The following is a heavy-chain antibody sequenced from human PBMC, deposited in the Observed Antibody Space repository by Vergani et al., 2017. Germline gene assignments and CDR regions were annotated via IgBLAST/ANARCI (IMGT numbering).Heavy chain of an antibody. J-gene: IGHJ4*02. D-gene: IGHD3-22*01. Sequence: QVQLKESGPGLVKPSETLYLTCSVSGGSISRYYWSWNRQPTGKGLEWIGYIYYSGSTNYNTTLKSRVTISVDKPKHQFSLKLSSVTAADTAASYCVRGHYYDSSGYYYLFSYWGQGPLVTVSS. CDR1: GGSISRYY. CDR2: IYYSGST. V-gene: IGHV4-59*01. CDR3: VRGHYYDSSGYYYLFSY.